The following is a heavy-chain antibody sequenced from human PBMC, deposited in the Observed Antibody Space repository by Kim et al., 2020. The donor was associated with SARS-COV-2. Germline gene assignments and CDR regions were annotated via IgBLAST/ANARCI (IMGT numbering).Heavy chain of an antibody. CDR3: ARDEGSGYHLITVPSNYYSGMDV. V-gene: IGHV1-69*04. CDR1: GGTFSSYA. CDR2: IIPILGIA. J-gene: IGHJ6*02. Sequence: SVKVSCKASGGTFSSYAISWVRQAPGQGLEWMGRIIPILGIANYAQKFQGRVTITADKSTSTAYMALSSLRSEDTAVYYCARDEGSGYHLITVPSNYYSGMDVWGQGTTVTVSS. D-gene: IGHD3-22*01.